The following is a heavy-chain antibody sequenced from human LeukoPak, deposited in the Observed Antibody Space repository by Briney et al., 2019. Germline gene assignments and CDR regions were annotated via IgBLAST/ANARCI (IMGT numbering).Heavy chain of an antibody. V-gene: IGHV1-3*02. CDR3: ARAAAGTYAFDI. D-gene: IGHD6-13*01. J-gene: IGHJ3*02. Sequence: FQGRVTITRDTSASTAYMELSSLRSEDMAVYYCARAAAGTYAFDIWGQGTMVTVSS.